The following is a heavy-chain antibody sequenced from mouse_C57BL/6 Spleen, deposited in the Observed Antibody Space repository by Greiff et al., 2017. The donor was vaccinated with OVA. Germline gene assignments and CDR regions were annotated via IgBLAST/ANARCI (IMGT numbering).Heavy chain of an antibody. Sequence: QVQLKQSGAELVKPGASVKVSCKASGYTFTSYWMHWVKQRPGQGLEWIGRIHPSDSDTNYNQKFKGKATLTVDKSSSTAYMQLSSLTSEDSAVYYCAISVQTAQATSFAYWGQGTLVTVSA. CDR1: GYTFTSYW. J-gene: IGHJ3*01. CDR3: AISVQTAQATSFAY. CDR2: IHPSDSDT. D-gene: IGHD3-2*02. V-gene: IGHV1-74*01.